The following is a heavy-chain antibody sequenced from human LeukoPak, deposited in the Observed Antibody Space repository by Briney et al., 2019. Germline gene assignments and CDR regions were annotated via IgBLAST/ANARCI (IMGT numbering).Heavy chain of an antibody. Sequence: GGSLRLSCAASGFTFSSYAMDWVRQAPGRGLEWVAVISFDGSNKYYADSVKGRFTISRDNSKNMLSLQMNSLRAEDTAVYYCAKPSGSYDHFDYWGQGTLVTVSS. CDR3: AKPSGSYDHFDY. D-gene: IGHD1-26*01. J-gene: IGHJ4*02. CDR1: GFTFSSYA. CDR2: ISFDGSNK. V-gene: IGHV3-30*04.